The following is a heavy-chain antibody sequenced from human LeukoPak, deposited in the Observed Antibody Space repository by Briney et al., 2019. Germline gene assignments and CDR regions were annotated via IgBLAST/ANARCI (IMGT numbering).Heavy chain of an antibody. V-gene: IGHV3-21*01. Sequence: GSLRLSCAASGFTFSSYAMNWVRQAPGKGLEWVSSISSSSSYIYYADSVKGRFTISRDNAKNSLYLQMNSLRAEDTAVYYCARAARAAADAFDIWGQGTMVTVSS. J-gene: IGHJ3*02. CDR3: ARAARAAADAFDI. D-gene: IGHD6-13*01. CDR2: ISSSSSYI. CDR1: GFTFSSYA.